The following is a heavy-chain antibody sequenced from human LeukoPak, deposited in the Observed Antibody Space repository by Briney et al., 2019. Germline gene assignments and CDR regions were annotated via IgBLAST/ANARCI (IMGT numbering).Heavy chain of an antibody. J-gene: IGHJ4*02. Sequence: SVKVSCKASGGTFSSYATSWVRQAPGQGLEWMGGIIPIFGTANYAQKFQGRVTIITDESTSTAYMELSSPRSEDTAVYYCARGPYSSSWSYFDYWGQGTLVTVSS. CDR3: ARGPYSSSWSYFDY. V-gene: IGHV1-69*05. CDR1: GGTFSSYA. CDR2: IIPIFGTA. D-gene: IGHD6-13*01.